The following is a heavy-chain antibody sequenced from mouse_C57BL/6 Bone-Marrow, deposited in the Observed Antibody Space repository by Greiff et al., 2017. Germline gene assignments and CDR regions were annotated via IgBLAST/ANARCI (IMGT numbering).Heavy chain of an antibody. CDR3: ARSIVDY. CDR2: IYPSDSET. J-gene: IGHJ2*01. Sequence: QVQLQQPGAELVRPGSSVKLSCKASGYTFTSYWMDWVKQRPGQGLEWIGNIYPSDSETHYNQKFKDKATLTVDKSSSTAYLQLRSLRSEDSAVYCCARSIVDYWGQGTTLTVSS. D-gene: IGHD2-12*01. V-gene: IGHV1-61*01. CDR1: GYTFTSYW.